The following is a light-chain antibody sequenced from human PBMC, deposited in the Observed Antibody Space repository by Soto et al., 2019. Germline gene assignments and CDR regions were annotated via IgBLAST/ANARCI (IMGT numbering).Light chain of an antibody. CDR3: QRYGSSPPLT. Sequence: EIVLMQSPGTLSLSPGERATLSCSASQSVSSNYLAWYQQKPGQAPRLLIDGASRRATGIADRFSGSGSGTDFTLTISRLEPEDFAVYYCQRYGSSPPLTFGGGTKVEIK. J-gene: IGKJ4*01. V-gene: IGKV3-20*01. CDR1: QSVSSNY. CDR2: GAS.